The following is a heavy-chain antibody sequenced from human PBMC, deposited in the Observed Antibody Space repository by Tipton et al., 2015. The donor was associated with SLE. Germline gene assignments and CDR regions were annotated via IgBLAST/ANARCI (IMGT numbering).Heavy chain of an antibody. D-gene: IGHD3-22*01. CDR1: GFTVSSNY. J-gene: IGHJ4*02. Sequence: SLRLSCAASGFTVSSNYMSWVRQAPGKGLEWVSVIYSGGNTYYADSVKGRFTISRDNSKNTLYLQMNSLRAEDTAVYYCARDYYDSSGYYWDYFDYWGQGTLVTVSS. CDR2: IYSGGNT. V-gene: IGHV3-53*01. CDR3: ARDYYDSSGYYWDYFDY.